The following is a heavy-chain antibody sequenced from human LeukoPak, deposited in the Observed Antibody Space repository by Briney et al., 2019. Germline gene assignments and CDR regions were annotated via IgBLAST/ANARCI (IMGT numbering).Heavy chain of an antibody. CDR3: ARVGYDSSGYSNRNSWFDP. D-gene: IGHD3-22*01. J-gene: IGHJ5*02. CDR2: IIPILGIA. CDR1: GGTFSSYT. Sequence: SVKVSCKASGGTFSSYTISWVRQAPGQGLEWMGRIIPILGIANYAQKFQGRVTITADKSTSTAYMELSSLRSEDTAVYYCARVGYDSSGYSNRNSWFDPWGQGTLVTVSS. V-gene: IGHV1-69*02.